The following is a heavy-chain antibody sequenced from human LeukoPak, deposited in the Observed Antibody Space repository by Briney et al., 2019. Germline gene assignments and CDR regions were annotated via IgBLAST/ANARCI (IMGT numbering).Heavy chain of an antibody. V-gene: IGHV3-74*03. D-gene: IGHD2-8*01. Sequence: GGSLRLSCAASGISFTNYWMHWVRQVPGKGLVWISRINSDAGTITYADFVEGRFIMSRDNAKSTIFLQMNSLKTEDTAVYYCARSSCTSGMCNSRFLDPWGLGTLVTVSS. CDR2: INSDAGTI. CDR1: GISFTNYW. J-gene: IGHJ5*02. CDR3: ARSSCTSGMCNSRFLDP.